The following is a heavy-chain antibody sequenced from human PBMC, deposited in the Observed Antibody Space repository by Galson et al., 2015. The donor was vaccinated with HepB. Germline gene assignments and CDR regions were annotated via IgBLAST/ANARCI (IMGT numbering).Heavy chain of an antibody. J-gene: IGHJ4*02. V-gene: IGHV3-48*01. CDR3: ARVADADYGDHSHFDY. Sequence: SLRLSCAASGFIFRTFSKNWVPQAPGKGLEWVSYIYADSVKGRFTISRDNARNSLYLQMNSLRAEDTAVYYCARVADADYGDHSHFDYWGQGTLVTVSS. CDR1: GFIFRTFS. D-gene: IGHD4-17*01. CDR2: I.